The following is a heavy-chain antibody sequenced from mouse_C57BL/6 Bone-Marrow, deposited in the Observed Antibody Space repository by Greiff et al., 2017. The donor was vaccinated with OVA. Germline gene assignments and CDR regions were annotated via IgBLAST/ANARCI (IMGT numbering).Heavy chain of an antibody. J-gene: IGHJ4*01. D-gene: IGHD1-1*01. CDR2: INPSNGGT. CDR3: ARTGYGSSYAMDY. Sequence: VKLKQPGTELVKPGASVKLSCKASGYTFTSYWMHWVKQRPGQGLEWIGNINPSNGGTNYNEKFKSKATLTVDKSSSTAYMQLSSLTSEDSAVYYCARTGYGSSYAMDYWGQGTSVTVSS. CDR1: GYTFTSYW. V-gene: IGHV1-53*01.